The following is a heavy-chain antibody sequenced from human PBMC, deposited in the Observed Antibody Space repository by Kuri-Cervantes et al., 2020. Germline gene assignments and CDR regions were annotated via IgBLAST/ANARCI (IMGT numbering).Heavy chain of an antibody. CDR3: ARKDPYLGDYVWGSYRTPSVGWFDP. J-gene: IGHJ5*02. CDR2: INHSGST. CDR1: GGSISSYY. D-gene: IGHD3-16*02. Sequence: GSLRLSCTVSGGSISSYYWSWIRQPPGKGLEWIGEINHSGSTNYNPSLKSRVTISVDTSKNQFSLKLSSVTAADTAVYYCARKDPYLGDYVWGSYRTPSVGWFDPWGQGTLVTVSS. V-gene: IGHV4-34*01.